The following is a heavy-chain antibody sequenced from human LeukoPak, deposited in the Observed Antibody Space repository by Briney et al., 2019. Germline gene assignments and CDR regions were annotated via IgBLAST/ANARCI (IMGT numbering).Heavy chain of an antibody. V-gene: IGHV1-69*05. CDR3: ASQYYYDSSGYYYLAY. Sequence: SVKVSCKASGGTFISYAISWVGQAPGQGLEWMGGIIPIFGRANYAQKFQGRVTITTDQSTSTAYMELSSLRSEDTAVYYCASQYYYDSSGYYYLAYWGQGTLVTVSS. CDR1: GGTFISYA. D-gene: IGHD3-22*01. CDR2: IIPIFGRA. J-gene: IGHJ4*02.